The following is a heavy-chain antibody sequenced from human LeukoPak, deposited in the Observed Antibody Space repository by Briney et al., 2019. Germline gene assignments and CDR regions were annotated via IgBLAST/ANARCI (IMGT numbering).Heavy chain of an antibody. CDR3: ASGPGYCSGGSCYSVYYYGMDV. Sequence: GGSLSLSCAASGFTFSSYWRSWVRQAPGKGLEWVANIKQDGSAKYYVDSVKGRFTISRDNAKNSLYLQMNSLRAEDTAVYCCASGPGYCSGGSCYSVYYYGMDVWGQGTTVTVSS. V-gene: IGHV3-7*01. CDR2: IKQDGSAK. D-gene: IGHD2-15*01. CDR1: GFTFSSYW. J-gene: IGHJ6*02.